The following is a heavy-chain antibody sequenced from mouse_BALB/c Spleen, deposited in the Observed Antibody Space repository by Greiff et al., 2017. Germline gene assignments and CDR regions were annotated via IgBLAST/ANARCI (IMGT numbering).Heavy chain of an antibody. CDR1: GFSLTSSG. Sequence: QVKLQQSGPGLLHPSPSLSIPCPVLGFSLTSSGFPWVRQSPGKGLEWLGVLWSGESTDYNAAFISRLSISKDNSKSQVFFKMNSLQANDTAIYYCARITMTHAMDYWGQGTSVTGSS. J-gene: IGHJ4*01. CDR3: ARITMTHAMDY. D-gene: IGHD1-1*02. CDR2: LWSGEST. V-gene: IGHV2-2*02.